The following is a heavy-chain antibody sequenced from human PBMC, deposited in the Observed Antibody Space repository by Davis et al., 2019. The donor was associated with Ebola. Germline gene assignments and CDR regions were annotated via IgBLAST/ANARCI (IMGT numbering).Heavy chain of an antibody. CDR2: INPNSGGT. CDR1: GYTFTGYY. J-gene: IGHJ1*01. CDR3: ARRSSSWYFEYFHH. V-gene: IGHV1-2*02. Sequence: ASVKVSCKASGYTFTGYYMHWVRQAPGQGLEWMGWINPNSGGTNYAQKFQYRVTMTRDTSIYTAYMELSRLTSDDTAVYYCARRSSSWYFEYFHHWGQGTRVTVSS. D-gene: IGHD6-13*01.